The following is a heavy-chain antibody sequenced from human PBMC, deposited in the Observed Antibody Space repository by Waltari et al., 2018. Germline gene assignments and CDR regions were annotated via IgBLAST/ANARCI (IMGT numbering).Heavy chain of an antibody. V-gene: IGHV3-23*01. Sequence: EVQLLESGGALVQPGASLRLSCTASGLMFGDYAMSWVRQAPGKGLEWVSAIGESDASAYYAENLKGRFIISRDNSKNTLSLQMSSLTAEDTALYYCASGQWPDPFDYWGQGTQVTVST. CDR3: ASGQWPDPFDY. D-gene: IGHD6-19*01. CDR2: IGESDASA. CDR1: GLMFGDYA. J-gene: IGHJ4*02.